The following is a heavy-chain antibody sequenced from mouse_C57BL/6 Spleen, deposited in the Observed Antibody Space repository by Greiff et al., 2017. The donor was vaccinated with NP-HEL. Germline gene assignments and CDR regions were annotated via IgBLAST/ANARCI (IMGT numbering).Heavy chain of an antibody. J-gene: IGHJ1*03. CDR3: ARDRPFLIWYFDV. CDR2: ISYDGSN. Sequence: EVKLLESGPGLVKPSQSLSFTCSVTGYSITSGYYWNWIRQFPGNKLEWMGYISYDGSNNYNPSLKNRIPITRDTSKNQFFLKLNSVTTEDTATYCCARDRPFLIWYFDVWGTGTTVTVSS. CDR1: GYSITSGYY. V-gene: IGHV3-6*01.